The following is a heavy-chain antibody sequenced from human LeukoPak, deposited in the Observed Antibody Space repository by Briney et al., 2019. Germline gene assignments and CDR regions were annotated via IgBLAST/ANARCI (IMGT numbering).Heavy chain of an antibody. CDR3: ARHERKDIVVVPAAHFDY. CDR1: GYTFTGYY. CDR2: INPNSGGT. D-gene: IGHD2-2*01. Sequence: GASVKVSCKASGYTFTGYYMHWVRQAPGQGLEWMGWINPNSGGTNYAQKFQGRVTMTRDTSISTAYMELSRLRSDDTAVYYCARHERKDIVVVPAAHFDYWGQGTLVTVSS. J-gene: IGHJ4*02. V-gene: IGHV1-2*02.